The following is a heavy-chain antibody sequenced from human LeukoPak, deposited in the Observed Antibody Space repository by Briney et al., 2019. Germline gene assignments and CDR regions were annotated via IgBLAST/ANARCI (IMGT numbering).Heavy chain of an antibody. J-gene: IGHJ4*02. V-gene: IGHV3-21*01. Sequence: PGGSLRLSCAASGFTFSSYSMNWVRQAPGKGLEWVSSISSSSSYIYYADSVKGRFTISRDNAKNSLYLQMNSLRAEDTAVYYCARDLGMVRGVIDYWGQGTLVTVSS. CDR3: ARDLGMVRGVIDY. CDR1: GFTFSSYS. D-gene: IGHD3-10*01. CDR2: ISSSSSYI.